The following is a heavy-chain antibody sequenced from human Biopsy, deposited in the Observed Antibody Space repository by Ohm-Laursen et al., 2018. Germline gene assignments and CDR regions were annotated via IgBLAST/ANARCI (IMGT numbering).Heavy chain of an antibody. V-gene: IGHV4-59*08. CDR1: GDSITRSY. CDR2: VFDRGTT. CDR3: AHGSGSYYKWDF. J-gene: IGHJ4*02. Sequence: SDTLSLTCPLSGDSITRSYWSWIRQSPGKGLEWIGHVFDRGTTNYNPSVRSRVTMSEDQSKKQFSLKRTSVTAADTAIYYCAHGSGSYYKWDFWGRGILVTVSS. D-gene: IGHD3-10*01.